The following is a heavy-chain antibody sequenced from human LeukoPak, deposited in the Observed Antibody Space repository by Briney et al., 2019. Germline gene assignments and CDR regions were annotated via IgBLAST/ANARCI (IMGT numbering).Heavy chain of an antibody. CDR3: ARVMPLIN. V-gene: IGHV4-38-2*02. J-gene: IGHJ4*02. Sequence: PSETLSLTCTVSGYSISSGYYWGWIRQPPGKGLEWIGSIYYSGSTYYNPSLKSRVTISVDTSKNQFSLKLSSVTAADTAVYYCARVMPLINWGQGTLVTVSS. CDR2: IYYSGST. CDR1: GYSISSGYY. D-gene: IGHD3-16*01.